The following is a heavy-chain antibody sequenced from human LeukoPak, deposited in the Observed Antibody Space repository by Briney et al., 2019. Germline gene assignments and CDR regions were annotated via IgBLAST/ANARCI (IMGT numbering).Heavy chain of an antibody. V-gene: IGHV3-21*01. J-gene: IGHJ6*04. CDR3: AELGITMIGGV. D-gene: IGHD3-10*02. CDR2: ISSTSSYI. CDR1: GFIFNSHS. Sequence: GGSLRLSCAASGFIFNSHSMNWVRQAPGKGLEWVSSISSTSSYIYYADSVKGRFTTSRDNAKNSLYLQMNSLRAEDTAVYYCAELGITMIGGVWGKGTTVTISS.